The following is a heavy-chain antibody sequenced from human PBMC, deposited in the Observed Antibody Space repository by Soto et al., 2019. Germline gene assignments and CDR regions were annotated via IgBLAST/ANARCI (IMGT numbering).Heavy chain of an antibody. CDR3: ARETGTTSVYYYYRMDV. CDR1: GGTFSSYA. Sequence: SVKVSCKASGGTFSSYAISWVRQAPGQGLEWMGGIIPIFGTANYAQKFQGRVTITADESTSTAYMELSSLRSEDTAVYYCARETGTTSVYYYYRMDVWGQGTTVTVSS. V-gene: IGHV1-69*13. D-gene: IGHD1-7*01. CDR2: IIPIFGTA. J-gene: IGHJ6*02.